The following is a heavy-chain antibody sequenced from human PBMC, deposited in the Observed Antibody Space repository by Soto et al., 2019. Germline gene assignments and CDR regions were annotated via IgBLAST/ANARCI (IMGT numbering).Heavy chain of an antibody. CDR1: GGTFSSYT. V-gene: IGHV1-69*08. J-gene: IGHJ5*02. D-gene: IGHD3-10*01. CDR2: IIPILGIA. Sequence: QVQLVQSGAEVKKPGSSVKVSCKASGGTFSSYTISWVRQAPGQGLEWMGRIIPILGIANYAQKFQGRVTITADKSTSTAYLELSSLRPEETAVYYCAREHFGSDFQTANWFDPWGQGTLVTVSS. CDR3: AREHFGSDFQTANWFDP.